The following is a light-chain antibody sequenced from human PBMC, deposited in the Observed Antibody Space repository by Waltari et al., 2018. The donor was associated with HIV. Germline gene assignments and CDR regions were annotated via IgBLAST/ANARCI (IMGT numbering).Light chain of an antibody. CDR3: CTFSGRSSTWV. J-gene: IGLJ3*02. CDR2: DGT. Sequence: QSALTQPASVSGSPGQSITVSCTGDFETYDLVSWYQVHPGRAPKLIIRDGTKRPSGVSSRFSASKSGNTASLTISGLEAEDESLYYCCTFSGRSSTWVFGGGTQVTVL. V-gene: IGLV2-23*01. CDR1: DFETYDL.